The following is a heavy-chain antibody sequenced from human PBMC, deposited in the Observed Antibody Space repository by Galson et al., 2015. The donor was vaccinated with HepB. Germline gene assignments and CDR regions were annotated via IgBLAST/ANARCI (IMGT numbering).Heavy chain of an antibody. CDR2: ISDSGGST. J-gene: IGHJ4*02. D-gene: IGHD3-3*01. CDR1: GFTFSNYA. CDR3: AKDRRVGYDFWSAQIDY. V-gene: IGHV3-23*01. Sequence: SLRLSCAASGFTFSNYAMSWVRQAPGKGLEWVSGISDSGGSTYYEDSVRGRFTIARDNSKNTLYLQMNSLRAEDTAVYYCAKDRRVGYDFWSAQIDYWGQGPLVTVSS.